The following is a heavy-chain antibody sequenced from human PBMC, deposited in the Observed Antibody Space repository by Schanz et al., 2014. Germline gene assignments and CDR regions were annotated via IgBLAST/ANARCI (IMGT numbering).Heavy chain of an antibody. CDR2: ISSSSSTR. J-gene: IGHJ6*02. D-gene: IGHD2-15*01. Sequence: EVQLLESGGGLVQPGGSLRLSCGSSGFTFSSYWMHWVRQVPGKGLEWVSYISSSSSTRYYADSMKGRFTISRDNAKNSLFLQMNSLRAEDTAVYYCARDFLLEQLGYSHYYYAMDVWGQGTTVTVSS. CDR1: GFTFSSYW. CDR3: ARDFLLEQLGYSHYYYAMDV. V-gene: IGHV3-48*01.